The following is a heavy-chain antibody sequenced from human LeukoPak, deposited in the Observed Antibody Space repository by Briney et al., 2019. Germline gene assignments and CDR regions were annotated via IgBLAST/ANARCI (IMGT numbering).Heavy chain of an antibody. D-gene: IGHD2-21*02. CDR1: GFTFSSYG. CDR2: ISYDGSNK. J-gene: IGHJ6*02. CDR3: AKDQPWVTGTWAAAGAEDDYYYYYGMDV. V-gene: IGHV3-30*18. Sequence: PGGSLRPSCAASGFTFSSYGMHWVRQAPGKGLEWVAVISYDGSNKYYADSVKGRFTISRDNSKNTLYLQMNSLRAEDTAVYYCAKDQPWVTGTWAAAGAEDDYYYYYGMDVWGQGPTVTVSS.